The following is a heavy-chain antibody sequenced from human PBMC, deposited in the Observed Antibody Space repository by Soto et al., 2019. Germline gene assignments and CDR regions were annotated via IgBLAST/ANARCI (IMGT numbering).Heavy chain of an antibody. CDR3: ARDTGAPLDY. CDR2: ISAYNGNT. Sequence: GASVKVSCKASGYTFTSYGISWVRQAPGQGLEWMGWISAYNGNTNYAKKLQDRATMTTDTSTSTAYMELRSLRSDDTAVYYCARDTGAPLDYWGQGTLVTVSS. D-gene: IGHD1-26*01. CDR1: GYTFTSYG. V-gene: IGHV1-18*01. J-gene: IGHJ4*02.